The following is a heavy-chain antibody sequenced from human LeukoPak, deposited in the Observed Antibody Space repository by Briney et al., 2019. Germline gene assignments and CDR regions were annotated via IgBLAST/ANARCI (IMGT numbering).Heavy chain of an antibody. CDR1: GFAFSSYA. CDR3: ARRVEMATIRYFDY. J-gene: IGHJ4*02. D-gene: IGHD5-24*01. V-gene: IGHV3-23*01. Sequence: GGSLRLSCAASGFAFSSYAMSWVRQAPGKGLEWVSAISGSGGSTYYADSVKGRFTISRDNSKNTLYLQMNSLRAEDTAVYYCARRVEMATIRYFDYWGQGTLVTVSS. CDR2: ISGSGGST.